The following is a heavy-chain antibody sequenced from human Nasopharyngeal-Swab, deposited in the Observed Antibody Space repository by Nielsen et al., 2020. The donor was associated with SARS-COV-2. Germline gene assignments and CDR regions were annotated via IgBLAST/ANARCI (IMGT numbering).Heavy chain of an antibody. CDR3: ARGEVPTFADY. CDR2: INPNSGGT. Sequence: WVRQAPGQGLEWMGWINPNSGGTNYAQKFQGWVTLTTDTSTSTAYMELRSLRSDDTAVYYCARGEVPTFADYWGQGTLVTVSS. D-gene: IGHD2-2*01. V-gene: IGHV1-2*04. J-gene: IGHJ4*02.